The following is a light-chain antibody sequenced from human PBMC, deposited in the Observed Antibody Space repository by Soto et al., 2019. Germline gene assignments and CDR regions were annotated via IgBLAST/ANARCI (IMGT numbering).Light chain of an antibody. Sequence: EIVLTQSPATLSLSPGERATLSCRASQSVSTYLAWYQQKPGQAPRLLIYDASNKATGIPARFSGSGSGTDSTLTISSLEPEDFAFYYGQQRSNWPWTFGQGTQVEIK. CDR3: QQRSNWPWT. J-gene: IGKJ1*01. CDR2: DAS. CDR1: QSVSTY. V-gene: IGKV3-11*01.